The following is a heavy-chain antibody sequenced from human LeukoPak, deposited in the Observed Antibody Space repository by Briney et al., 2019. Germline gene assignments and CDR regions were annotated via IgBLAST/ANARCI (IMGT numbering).Heavy chain of an antibody. J-gene: IGHJ6*03. Sequence: SETLSLTCAVYGGSFSGYYWSWIRQPPGKGLEWIGEINHSGSTNYNPSLKSRVTISVDTSKNQFSLKLSSVTAADTAVYYCARGLGSSSWYLHYYYYYYMDVWGKGTMVTVSS. CDR3: ARGLGSSSWYLHYYYYYYMDV. D-gene: IGHD6-13*01. V-gene: IGHV4-34*01. CDR1: GGSFSGYY. CDR2: INHSGST.